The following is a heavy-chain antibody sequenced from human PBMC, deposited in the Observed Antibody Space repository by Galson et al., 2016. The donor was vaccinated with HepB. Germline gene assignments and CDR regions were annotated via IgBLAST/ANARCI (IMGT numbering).Heavy chain of an antibody. Sequence: SLRLSCAASGFTFSIYSLNWVRQAPGKGLEWVASLPSVGTYIYYADPVKGRFIISRDNAKNSLYLQMNSLRVDDTAVYYCARDLPGDYNGMDVWGQGTTVTVSS. CDR1: GFTFSIYS. CDR3: ARDLPGDYNGMDV. CDR2: LPSVGTYI. V-gene: IGHV3-21*06. D-gene: IGHD2-2*01. J-gene: IGHJ6*02.